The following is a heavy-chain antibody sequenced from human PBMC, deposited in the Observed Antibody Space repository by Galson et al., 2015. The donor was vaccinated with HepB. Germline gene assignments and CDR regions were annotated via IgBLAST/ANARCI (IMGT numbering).Heavy chain of an antibody. Sequence: ETLSLTCTVSGGSISSYYWSWIRQPPGKGLEWIGEINHSGSTNYNPSLKSRVTISVDTSKNQFSLKLSSVTAADTAVYYCARGRLDGGNFLGRIYWYFDLWGRGTLVTVSS. CDR1: GGSISSYY. J-gene: IGHJ2*01. CDR2: INHSGST. CDR3: ARGRLDGGNFLGRIYWYFDL. D-gene: IGHD4-23*01. V-gene: IGHV4-34*01.